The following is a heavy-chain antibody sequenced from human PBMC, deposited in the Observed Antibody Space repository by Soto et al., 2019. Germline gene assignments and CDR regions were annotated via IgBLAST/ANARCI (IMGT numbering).Heavy chain of an antibody. J-gene: IGHJ6*02. Sequence: ASVKVSCKASGYTFTGYYMHWVRQAPGQGLEWMGWINPNSGGTNYAQKFQGRVTITADESTSTAYMELSSLRSEDTAVYYCARVPFGEYSSSSAQPTPQAYYYYGMDVWGQGTTVTVSS. CDR1: GYTFTGYY. V-gene: IGHV1-2*02. CDR2: INPNSGGT. D-gene: IGHD6-6*01. CDR3: ARVPFGEYSSSSAQPTPQAYYYYGMDV.